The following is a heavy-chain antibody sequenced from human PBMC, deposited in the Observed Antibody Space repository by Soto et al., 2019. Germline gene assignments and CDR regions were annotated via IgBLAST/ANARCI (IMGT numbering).Heavy chain of an antibody. J-gene: IGHJ4*02. Sequence: EVQLLESGGGLVQPGGSLRLSCAASGFTFSSYAMSWVRQAPGKGLEWVSAISGSGGSTYYADSVKGRFTFSRDNSKNTLSLQMNRLRAADTAVYYCARRTSSWSFDYWGQGTLVTVSS. V-gene: IGHV3-23*01. CDR3: ARRTSSWSFDY. D-gene: IGHD6-13*01. CDR1: GFTFSSYA. CDR2: ISGSGGST.